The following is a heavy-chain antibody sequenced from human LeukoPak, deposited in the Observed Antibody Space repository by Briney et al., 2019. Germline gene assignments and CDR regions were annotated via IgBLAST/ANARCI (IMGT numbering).Heavy chain of an antibody. Sequence: SETLSLTCTVSGGSISSYFWSWIRQPPGKGLEWIGYISYSGSTYYNPSLKSRVTISTDTSNNQFSLKLSSVTAADTAVYYCARHTYSDYSVFNYWGQGTLVTVSS. D-gene: IGHD4-11*01. J-gene: IGHJ4*02. V-gene: IGHV4-59*08. CDR3: ARHTYSDYSVFNY. CDR1: GGSISSYF. CDR2: ISYSGST.